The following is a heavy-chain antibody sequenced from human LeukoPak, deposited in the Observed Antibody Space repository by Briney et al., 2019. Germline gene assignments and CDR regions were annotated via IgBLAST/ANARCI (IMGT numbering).Heavy chain of an antibody. CDR3: ARALGYCSGGSCFWFDP. D-gene: IGHD2-15*01. Sequence: GESLKISCKGSGYSFTSYWIGWVRQMPGKGLEWMGIIYPGDSDTRYSPSFQGQVTISADKSISTAYLQWSSLKASDTAMYYCARALGYCSGGSCFWFDPWGQGTLVTVSS. J-gene: IGHJ5*02. V-gene: IGHV5-51*01. CDR2: IYPGDSDT. CDR1: GYSFTSYW.